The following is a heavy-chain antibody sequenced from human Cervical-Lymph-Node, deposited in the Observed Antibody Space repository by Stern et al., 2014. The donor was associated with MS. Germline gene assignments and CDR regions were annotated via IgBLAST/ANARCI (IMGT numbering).Heavy chain of an antibody. CDR2: IYYSGTT. D-gene: IGHD2-2*01. Sequence: QVQLVESGPGLVKPSQTLSLTCTVSGGSISSDNYYWTWIRQHPGQGLEWIGHIYYSGTTYYNPSLKSRVSITVDTSKNLFSLRLSSVTAADTAVYYCARDHSTTSLDVWGHGTTVTVS. V-gene: IGHV4-31*03. CDR3: ARDHSTTSLDV. J-gene: IGHJ6*02. CDR1: GGSISSDNYY.